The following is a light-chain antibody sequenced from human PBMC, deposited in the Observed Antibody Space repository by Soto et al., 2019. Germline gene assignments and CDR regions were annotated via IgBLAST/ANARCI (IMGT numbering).Light chain of an antibody. CDR2: DVS. V-gene: IGLV2-14*01. CDR3: SSYTSSSVDV. J-gene: IGLJ1*01. CDR1: SSDVGDYNY. Sequence: QSVLTQPASVSGSPGQSITISCTGTSSDVGDYNYVSWYQQHPGKAPKLMIYDVSNRPSGVSNRFSGSKSGNTASLTISGLQAEDEADYYCSSYTSSSVDVFGTGTKLTVL.